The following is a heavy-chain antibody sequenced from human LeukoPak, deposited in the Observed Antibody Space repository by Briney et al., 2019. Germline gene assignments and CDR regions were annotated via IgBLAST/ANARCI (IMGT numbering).Heavy chain of an antibody. CDR3: ARGYCSGGDCYEFDY. CDR2: INPNSGGT. Sequence: ASVKVSCKASGYTFTDFSMHWVRQAPGQGLEWMGWINPNSGGTNSAQKFQGRVTMTRDTSISTAYMELSRLRSDDTAVYYCARGYCSGGDCYEFDYWGQGTLVTVSS. J-gene: IGHJ4*02. D-gene: IGHD2-15*01. CDR1: GYTFTDFS. V-gene: IGHV1-2*02.